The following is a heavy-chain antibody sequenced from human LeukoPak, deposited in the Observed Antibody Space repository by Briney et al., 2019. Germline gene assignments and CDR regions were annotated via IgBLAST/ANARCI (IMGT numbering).Heavy chain of an antibody. CDR2: IGTAGDT. D-gene: IGHD5-18*01. Sequence: GGSLRLSCAASGFTFSSYDMHWVRQATGEGLEWVSAIGTAGDTYYPGSVKGRFTISRENAKNSLYLQMNSLRAEDTAVYYCARGRWGRRGYSYGTYYFDYWGQGTLVTVSS. J-gene: IGHJ4*02. CDR1: GFTFSSYD. V-gene: IGHV3-13*01. CDR3: ARGRWGRRGYSYGTYYFDY.